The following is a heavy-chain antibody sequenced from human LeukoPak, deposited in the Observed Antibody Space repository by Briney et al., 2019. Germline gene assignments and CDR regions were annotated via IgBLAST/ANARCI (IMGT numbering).Heavy chain of an antibody. CDR3: ARAFRGSGWYGRALYDY. Sequence: GASAKVSCKASGYTFTSYGISWVRQAPGQGLEWMGWISAYNGNTNYAQKLQGRVTMTTDTSTSTAYMELRSPRSDDTAVYYCARAFRGSGWYGRALYDYWGQGTLVTVSS. J-gene: IGHJ4*02. D-gene: IGHD6-19*01. CDR1: GYTFTSYG. CDR2: ISAYNGNT. V-gene: IGHV1-18*01.